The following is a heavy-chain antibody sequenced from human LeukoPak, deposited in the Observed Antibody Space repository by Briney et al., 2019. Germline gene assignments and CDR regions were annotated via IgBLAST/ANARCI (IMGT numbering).Heavy chain of an antibody. J-gene: IGHJ3*02. D-gene: IGHD2-2*01. V-gene: IGHV4-34*01. CDR2: INHSGST. CDR3: ARVVPAAKDAFDI. CDR1: GGSFSGYY. Sequence: KASETLSLTCAVYGGSFSGYYWSWIRQPPGKGLEWIGEINHSGSTNYNPSLKSRVTISVDTSKNQFSLKLSSVTAADTAVYYCARVVPAAKDAFDIWGQGTMVTVSS.